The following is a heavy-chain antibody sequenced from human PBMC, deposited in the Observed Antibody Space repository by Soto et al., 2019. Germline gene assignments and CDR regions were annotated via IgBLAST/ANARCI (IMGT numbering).Heavy chain of an antibody. CDR1: GYTFTSYD. V-gene: IGHV1-8*01. CDR2: MNPNSGNT. CDR3: AREVAYDSSYYSGMDV. Sequence: QVQLVQSGAEVKKPGASVKVSCKASGYTFTSYDINWVRQATGQGLEWMGWMNPNSGNTGYAQKFQGRVTMTRNTSISTAYMELSSLRSEDTAVYYCAREVAYDSSYYSGMDVWGQGTTVTVSS. J-gene: IGHJ6*02. D-gene: IGHD3-22*01.